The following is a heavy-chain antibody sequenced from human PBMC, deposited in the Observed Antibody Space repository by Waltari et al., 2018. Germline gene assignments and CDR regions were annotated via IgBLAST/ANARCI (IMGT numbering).Heavy chain of an antibody. CDR3: ARLAVAGPDVFSYFYGMDV. CDR2: IHIPSTT. D-gene: IGHD6-19*01. CDR1: GFTVSNNS. V-gene: IGHV3-53*02. Sequence: EVQLVETGGGLIQPGGSRRLSCAASGFTVSNNSMTWVRQAPGKGLEWVSVIHIPSTTYYADSVKGRFTMSRDNSKNTLSLQMNSLRDEDTAVYYCARLAVAGPDVFSYFYGMDVWGQGTTVTVSS. J-gene: IGHJ6*02.